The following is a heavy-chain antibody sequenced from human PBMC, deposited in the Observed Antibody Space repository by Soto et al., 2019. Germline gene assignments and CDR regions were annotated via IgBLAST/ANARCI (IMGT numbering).Heavy chain of an antibody. J-gene: IGHJ5*01. CDR3: ARRPSASGTKNYFDS. Sequence: GESLKISCQASGYTFTTYCIGWVRQMPGKDLEWVGIIYPGDSETRYSPSFPGQVTISADKSITNAYLQWSSLKASDTAIYYCARRPSASGTKNYFDSWGQGTLVTVSS. D-gene: IGHD6-13*01. CDR1: GYTFTTYC. V-gene: IGHV5-51*01. CDR2: IYPGDSET.